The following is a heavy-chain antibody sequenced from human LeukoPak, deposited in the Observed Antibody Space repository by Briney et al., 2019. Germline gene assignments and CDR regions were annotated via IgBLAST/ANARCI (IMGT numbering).Heavy chain of an antibody. CDR1: GGSISSYY. CDR2: IYYSGST. J-gene: IGHJ4*02. CDR3: ARQSPLGQARVQTRGTKEKRGYFDY. V-gene: IGHV4-59*08. D-gene: IGHD4-17*01. Sequence: SETLSLTCTVSGGSISSYYWSWIRQPPGKGLEWIGYIYYSGSTNYNPSLKSRVTISVDTSKNQFSLKLSSVTAADTAVYYCARQSPLGQARVQTRGTKEKRGYFDYWGQGTLVTVSA.